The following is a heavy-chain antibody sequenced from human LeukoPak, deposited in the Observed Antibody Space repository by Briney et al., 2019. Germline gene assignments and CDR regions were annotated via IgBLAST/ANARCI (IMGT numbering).Heavy chain of an antibody. CDR1: GGSISSDAYY. CDR3: ARGSGYYFPHFDF. CDR2: IYHSGST. D-gene: IGHD3-22*01. Sequence: TSETLSLTCTVSGGSISSDAYYWSWIRQPPGKGLEWIGYIYHSGSTYYKPSLKSRVTISVDRSNNQFSLKLSSVTAADTAVYYCARGSGYYFPHFDFWGQGTLVTVSS. V-gene: IGHV4-30-2*01. J-gene: IGHJ4*02.